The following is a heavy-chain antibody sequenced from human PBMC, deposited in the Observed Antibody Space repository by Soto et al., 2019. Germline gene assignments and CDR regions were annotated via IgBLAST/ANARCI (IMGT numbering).Heavy chain of an antibody. CDR2: IYYSGST. CDR1: VGSISSYY. CDR3: ARDESEECCAFDI. D-gene: IGHD3-3*01. J-gene: IGHJ3*02. Sequence: SETLSLTCTVSVGSISSYYWSWIRQPPGKGLEWIGYIYYSGSTNYNPSLKSRVTISVDTSKNQFSLKLSSVTAADTAVYYCARDESEECCAFDIWGQGTMVTVSS. V-gene: IGHV4-59*01.